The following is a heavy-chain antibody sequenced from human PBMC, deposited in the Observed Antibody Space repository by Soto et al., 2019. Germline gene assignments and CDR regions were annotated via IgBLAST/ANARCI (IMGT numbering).Heavy chain of an antibody. CDR2: IDWDDDK. CDR3: ARTRGYYPYFDS. Sequence: SGPTLVNPTQTLTLTCTFSGFSLSTSGMRVSWIRQPPGKALEWLARIDWDDDKFYSTSLKTRLTISKDTSKNQVVLTMTNMDPVDTATYYCARTRGYYPYFDSWGQGTLVAVSS. D-gene: IGHD3-3*01. J-gene: IGHJ4*02. CDR1: GFSLSTSGMR. V-gene: IGHV2-70*04.